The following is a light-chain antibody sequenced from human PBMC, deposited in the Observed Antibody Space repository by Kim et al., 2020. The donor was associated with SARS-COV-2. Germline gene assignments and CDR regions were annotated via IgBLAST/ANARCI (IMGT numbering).Light chain of an antibody. V-gene: IGLV2-14*03. CDR1: RSEVSAYNS. CDR2: DVG. CDR3: NSYTTSSTLV. Sequence: GQSYTSDCTGTRSEVSAYNSIYLYQKNPHKEPKRMIYDVGNRPSGVSHRFSGSKAGNTASLTISGLQAEDEADYYCNSYTTSSTLVFGTGTKVTVL. J-gene: IGLJ1*01.